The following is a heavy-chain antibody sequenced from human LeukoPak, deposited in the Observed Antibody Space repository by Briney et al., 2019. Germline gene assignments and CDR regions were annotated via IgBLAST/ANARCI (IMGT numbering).Heavy chain of an antibody. D-gene: IGHD2-21*02. CDR2: VSGSGST. V-gene: IGHV3-23*01. CDR3: AKGVPPFCGGDCYFDY. J-gene: IGHJ4*02. CDR1: GFALRSYA. Sequence: PGGSLRLSCAASGFALRSYAMSWVRQAPGKGLEWVSGVSGSGSTYYADSVKGRFTISRDNSKNTLFLQMNSLRADDTAIYYCAKGVPPFCGGDCYFDYWGQGTLVTVSS.